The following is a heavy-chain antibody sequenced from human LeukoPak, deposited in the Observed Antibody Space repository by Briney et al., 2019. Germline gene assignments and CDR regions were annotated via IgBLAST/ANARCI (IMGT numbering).Heavy chain of an antibody. Sequence: GGSLRLSCVASGFTFSNYWMHWVRQPPGQGLVWVSRIYVDGRTTNYADSVKGRFTISRDNAKNTVYLEMNSLSVEDTATYYCIRDFRSADLWGQGTLVTVTS. CDR3: IRDFRSADL. CDR1: GFTFSNYW. CDR2: IYVDGRTT. V-gene: IGHV3-74*01. J-gene: IGHJ5*02.